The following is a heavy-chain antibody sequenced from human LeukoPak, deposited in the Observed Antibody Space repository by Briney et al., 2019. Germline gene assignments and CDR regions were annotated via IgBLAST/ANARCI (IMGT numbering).Heavy chain of an antibody. CDR1: GGTFSSYA. CDR2: IIPILGIA. J-gene: IGHJ4*02. V-gene: IGHV1-69*04. D-gene: IGHD2-2*01. CDR3: ANPRCSSTSCYPGVFDY. Sequence: ASVKVSCKASGGTFSSYAISWVRQAPGHGLEWMGRIIPILGIANYAQKFQGRVTITADKSTSTAYMELSSLRSEDTAVYYCANPRCSSTSCYPGVFDYWGQGTLVTVSS.